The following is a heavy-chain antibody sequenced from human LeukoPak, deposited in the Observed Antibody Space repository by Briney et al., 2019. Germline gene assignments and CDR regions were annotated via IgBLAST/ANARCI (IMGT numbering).Heavy chain of an antibody. J-gene: IGHJ6*03. Sequence: PGGSLRLSCEASQFTFSRFAMSWIRQAPGTGLEWVSTLSGSGTATYYADSVKGRFTTSRDNSKDTLYLQMDNRRADDTAVYYCAKHLGSHSFLFYYMDVWGTGTSVIVSS. D-gene: IGHD2-21*01. CDR1: QFTFSRFA. CDR3: AKHLGSHSFLFYYMDV. CDR2: LSGSGTAT. V-gene: IGHV3-23*01.